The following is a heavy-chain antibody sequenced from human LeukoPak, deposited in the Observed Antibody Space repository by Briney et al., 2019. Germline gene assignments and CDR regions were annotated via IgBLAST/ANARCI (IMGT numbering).Heavy chain of an antibody. J-gene: IGHJ4*02. Sequence: GGSLRLSCAASGFTFSSYSMNWVRQAPVKGLEWVSYISSSSSTIYYADSVKGRFTISRDNAKNSLYLQMNSLRAEDTAVYYCARDGEATVDYWGQGTLVTVSS. CDR1: GFTFSSYS. CDR2: ISSSSSTI. CDR3: ARDGEATVDY. D-gene: IGHD3-10*01. V-gene: IGHV3-48*01.